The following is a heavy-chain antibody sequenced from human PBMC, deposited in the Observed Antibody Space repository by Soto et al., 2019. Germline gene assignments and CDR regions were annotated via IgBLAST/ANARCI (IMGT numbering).Heavy chain of an antibody. CDR3: AKVMSNNWSHDY. Sequence: GGSLRLSCAASGFTFGTYAMSWVRQAPAKGLGWVSGITGNGDTYYADSVKGRFTISRDNSKNTLFLQMNSLRAEDTAVYYCAKVMSNNWSHDYWGQGALVTVSS. CDR1: GFTFGTYA. D-gene: IGHD1-20*01. V-gene: IGHV3-23*01. CDR2: ITGNGDT. J-gene: IGHJ4*02.